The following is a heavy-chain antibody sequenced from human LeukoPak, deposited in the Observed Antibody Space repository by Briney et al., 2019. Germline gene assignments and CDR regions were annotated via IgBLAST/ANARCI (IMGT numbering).Heavy chain of an antibody. D-gene: IGHD6-19*01. CDR3: ANTMYSSAWSPFDY. Sequence: PGGSLRLSCAASTFTFSSYGMHWVRQAPGKGLEWVAFIQCDGNKRYYADSVKGRFTISRDNSKNTLYLQMNSLRPEDTAIYYCANTMYSSAWSPFDYWGRGTLVTVSS. J-gene: IGHJ4*02. CDR1: TFTFSSYG. CDR2: IQCDGNKR. V-gene: IGHV3-30*02.